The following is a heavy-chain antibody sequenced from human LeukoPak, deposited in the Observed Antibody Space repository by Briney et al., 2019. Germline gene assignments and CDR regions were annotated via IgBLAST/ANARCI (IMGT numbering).Heavy chain of an antibody. CDR1: GGSISSYY. CDR2: IYHSGST. Sequence: SETLSLTCTVSGGSISSYYWSWIRQPPGKGLEWIGSIYHSGSTYYNPSLKSRVTVSVDTSKNQFSLRLSSVTAADTAVYYCASILGGGSYGVDYWGQGTLVTVSS. CDR3: ASILGGGSYGVDY. J-gene: IGHJ4*02. D-gene: IGHD1-26*01. V-gene: IGHV4-59*08.